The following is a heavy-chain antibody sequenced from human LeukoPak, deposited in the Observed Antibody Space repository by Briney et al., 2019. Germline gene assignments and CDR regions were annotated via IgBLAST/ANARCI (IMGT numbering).Heavy chain of an antibody. D-gene: IGHD6-13*01. Sequence: SETLSLTCTVSGGSTSSGDYYWSWIRQPPGKGLEWIGYIYYSGSTYYNPSLKSRVTISVDTSKNQFSLKLSSVTAADTAVYYCATYTRYSSSWYGKVPGYYYYGMDVWGQGTTVTVSS. J-gene: IGHJ6*02. V-gene: IGHV4-30-4*01. CDR3: ATYTRYSSSWYGKVPGYYYYGMDV. CDR2: IYYSGST. CDR1: GGSTSSGDYY.